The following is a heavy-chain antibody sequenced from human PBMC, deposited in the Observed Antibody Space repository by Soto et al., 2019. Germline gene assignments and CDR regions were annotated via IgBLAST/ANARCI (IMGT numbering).Heavy chain of an antibody. J-gene: IGHJ4*02. Sequence: GASVKVSCKASGGTFSSYAISWVRQAPGQGLEWMGGIIPIFGTANYAQKFQGRVTITADKSTSTAYMELSSLRSEDTAVYYCARAKPHYDSSGYYWDYWGQGTLVTVSS. D-gene: IGHD3-22*01. V-gene: IGHV1-69*06. CDR1: GGTFSSYA. CDR3: ARAKPHYDSSGYYWDY. CDR2: IIPIFGTA.